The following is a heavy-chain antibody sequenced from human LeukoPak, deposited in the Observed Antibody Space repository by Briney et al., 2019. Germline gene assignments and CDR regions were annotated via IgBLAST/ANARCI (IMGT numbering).Heavy chain of an antibody. CDR1: GGSISGYY. CDR2: IRYSGST. J-gene: IGHJ4*02. D-gene: IGHD3-10*01. Sequence: SETLSLTCTVFGGSISGYYWSWIRQSPGKGLEWIGFIRYSGSTRYNPPLKSRVTISVDSSKNQFSLRLTSVTASDTAFYYCARHFDSGTYPLDYWGRGTLVTVSS. CDR3: ARHFDSGTYPLDY. V-gene: IGHV4-59*08.